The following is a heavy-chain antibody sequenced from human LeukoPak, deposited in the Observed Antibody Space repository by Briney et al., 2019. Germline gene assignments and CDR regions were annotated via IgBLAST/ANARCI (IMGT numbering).Heavy chain of an antibody. V-gene: IGHV4-34*01. CDR2: INHSGST. J-gene: IGHJ4*02. Sequence: SETLSLTCAVYGGSFSGYYWSWIRQPPGKGLEWIGEINHSGSTNYNPSLKSRVTISVDTSKNQFSLKLSSMTAADTAVYYCARGRGSSGLYYFDYWGQGTLVTVSS. CDR3: ARGRGSSGLYYFDY. CDR1: GGSFSGYY. D-gene: IGHD6-25*01.